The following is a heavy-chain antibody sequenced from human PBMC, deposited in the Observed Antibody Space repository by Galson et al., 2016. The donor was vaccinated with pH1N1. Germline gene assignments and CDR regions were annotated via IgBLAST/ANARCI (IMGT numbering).Heavy chain of an antibody. CDR3: ARGLLSGFDP. Sequence: QSGAEVKKPGESLKISCEVFGYKFTTYWIGWVRQMPGKGLEWMGIIYPDDSDTRYNPAFQGQVTISVDKSINTAYLQWNSLKASDTAIYYCARGLLSGFDPWGQGTLVIVFS. J-gene: IGHJ5*02. CDR2: IYPDDSDT. V-gene: IGHV5-51*03. D-gene: IGHD2-21*01. CDR1: GYKFTTYW.